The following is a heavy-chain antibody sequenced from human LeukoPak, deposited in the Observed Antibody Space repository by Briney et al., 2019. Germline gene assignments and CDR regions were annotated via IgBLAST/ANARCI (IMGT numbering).Heavy chain of an antibody. CDR1: GFTFSSYG. D-gene: IGHD1-1*01. CDR3: ARLPRGGWNGFDY. J-gene: IGHJ4*02. Sequence: PGRSLRLSCAASGFTFSSYGMHWVRQAPGKGLEWVAVISYDGSNKYYADSVKGRFTISRDNSKNTLYLQMNSLRAEDTAVYYCARLPRGGWNGFDYWGQGTLVTVSS. V-gene: IGHV3-30*03. CDR2: ISYDGSNK.